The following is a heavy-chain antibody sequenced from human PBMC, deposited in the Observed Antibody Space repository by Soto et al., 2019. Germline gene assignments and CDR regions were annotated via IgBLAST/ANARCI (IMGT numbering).Heavy chain of an antibody. CDR3: ARVLGSSWYFY. D-gene: IGHD6-13*01. Sequence: GGSLRLSCAASGFTFSSYAMHWVRQAPGKGLEWVAVISYDGSNKYYADSVKGRFTISRDNSKNTLYLQMNSLRAEDTAVYYCARVLGSSWYFYWDQGTLVTV. J-gene: IGHJ4*02. V-gene: IGHV3-30-3*01. CDR1: GFTFSSYA. CDR2: ISYDGSNK.